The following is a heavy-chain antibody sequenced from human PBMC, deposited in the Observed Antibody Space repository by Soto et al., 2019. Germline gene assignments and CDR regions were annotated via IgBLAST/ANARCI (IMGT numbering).Heavy chain of an antibody. V-gene: IGHV1-69*01. Sequence: QVQLVQSGAEVKKPGSSVKVSCRASGDTFSSSAFSWVRQAPGQGLEWMGGIFPFFGSTDYAQRFQGRLTITADQSTSTTYMELSSLKSEDTAMYYCAKDGAIFGVVMGTWGQGTLVTVSS. CDR1: GDTFSSSA. D-gene: IGHD3-3*01. J-gene: IGHJ5*02. CDR3: AKDGAIFGVVMGT. CDR2: IFPFFGST.